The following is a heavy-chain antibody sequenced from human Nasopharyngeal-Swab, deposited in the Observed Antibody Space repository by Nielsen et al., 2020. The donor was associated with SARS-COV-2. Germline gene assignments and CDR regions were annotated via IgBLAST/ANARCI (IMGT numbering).Heavy chain of an antibody. CDR2: IWYDGSNK. Sequence: VRQAPGKGLEWVAVIWYDGSNKYYADSVKGRFTISRDNSKNTLYLQMNSLRAEGTAVYYCARGRADDSSGYLIGRLITDDAFDIWGQGTMVTVSS. CDR3: ARGRADDSSGYLIGRLITDDAFDI. D-gene: IGHD3-22*01. V-gene: IGHV3-33*01. J-gene: IGHJ3*02.